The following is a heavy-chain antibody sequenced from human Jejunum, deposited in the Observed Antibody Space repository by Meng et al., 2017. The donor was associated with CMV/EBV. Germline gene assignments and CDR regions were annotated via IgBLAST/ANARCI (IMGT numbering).Heavy chain of an antibody. J-gene: IGHJ4*02. CDR3: AVDIVPAMGPGTPLTTNY. Sequence: QPRLLGAGLLQPSEPLSLTFAVYGGFFSGYYWNWIRQPPGKGLEWIGEINHSGTTNYNPSLKSRVTISVDTSKNQFSLKLSSVTAADTAVYYCAVDIVPAMGPGTPLTTNYWGQGTLVTVSS. D-gene: IGHD5-12*01. CDR2: INHSGTT. CDR1: GGFFSGYY. V-gene: IGHV4-34*01.